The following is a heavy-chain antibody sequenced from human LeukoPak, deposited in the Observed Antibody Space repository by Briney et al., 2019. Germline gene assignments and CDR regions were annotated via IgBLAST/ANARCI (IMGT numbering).Heavy chain of an antibody. CDR3: ARLDWSNAFDI. V-gene: IGHV3-48*01. J-gene: IGHJ3*02. Sequence: GGSLRLSCAASGFTFSSYTMNWVRQAPGKGLEWVSYISSSSSTIYYADSVKGRFTISRDNGKNSLYLQMNSLRAEDTAVYYCARLDWSNAFDIWGQGTMVTVSS. CDR1: GFTFSSYT. CDR2: ISSSSSTI. D-gene: IGHD3/OR15-3a*01.